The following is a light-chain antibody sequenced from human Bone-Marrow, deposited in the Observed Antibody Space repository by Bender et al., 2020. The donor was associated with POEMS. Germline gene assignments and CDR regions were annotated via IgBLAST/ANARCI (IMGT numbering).Light chain of an antibody. CDR1: SLRRHY. CDR2: GKN. CDR3: VAWDASLNGWV. V-gene: IGLV3-19*01. Sequence: SSQLTQDPAVSVALGQTVRITCQGDSLRRHYATWYQQKPGQAPLLVIYGKNNRPSGIPDRFSGSDSGNTASLTITGLQSDDEAIYFCVAWDASLNGWVFGGGTKLTVL. J-gene: IGLJ3*02.